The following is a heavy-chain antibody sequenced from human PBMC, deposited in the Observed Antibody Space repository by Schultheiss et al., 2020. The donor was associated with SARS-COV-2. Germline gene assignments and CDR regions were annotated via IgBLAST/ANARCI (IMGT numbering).Heavy chain of an antibody. J-gene: IGHJ3*02. CDR3: ANSKGQSDFWSGYPDAFDI. V-gene: IGHV4-34*01. D-gene: IGHD3-3*01. CDR2: INHSGST. Sequence: SETLSLTCAVYGGSFSGYYWSWIRQPPGKGPEWIGEINHSGSTNYNPSLKSRVTISVDTSKNQFSLKLSSVTAADTAVYYCANSKGQSDFWSGYPDAFDIWGQGTMVTVSS. CDR1: GGSFSGYY.